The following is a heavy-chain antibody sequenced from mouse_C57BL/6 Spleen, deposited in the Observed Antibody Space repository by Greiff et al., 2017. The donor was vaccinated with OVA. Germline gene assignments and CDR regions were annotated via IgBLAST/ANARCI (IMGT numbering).Heavy chain of an antibody. D-gene: IGHD2-5*01. CDR2: KSYDGSN. J-gene: IGHJ2*01. Sequence: EVQLQQSGPGLVKPSQSLSLTCSVTGYSITSGYYWNWIRQFPGNKLEWMGYKSYDGSNNYNPSLKNRISITRDTSKNQFFLKLNSVTTEDTATYYCAREVYYSNLDYWGQGTTLTVSS. CDR3: AREVYYSNLDY. V-gene: IGHV3-6*01. CDR1: GYSITSGYY.